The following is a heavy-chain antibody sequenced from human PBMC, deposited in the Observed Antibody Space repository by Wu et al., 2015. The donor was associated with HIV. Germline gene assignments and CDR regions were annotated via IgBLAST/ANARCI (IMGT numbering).Heavy chain of an antibody. D-gene: IGHD4-23*01. Sequence: QVLLLQSGAELKKPGASVKVSCKTSGYLFTDNYLHWVRQAPGQGLEWMGWISAWNGNTNYAQKVQGRVTLTTDTSTSTAYMELRSLRSDDTAMYYCVRDRMMSFRKAYGGIFDYWGQGTLVTVSS. J-gene: IGHJ4*02. CDR2: ISAWNGNT. CDR3: VRDRMMSFRKAYGGIFDY. CDR1: GYLFTDNY. V-gene: IGHV1-18*04.